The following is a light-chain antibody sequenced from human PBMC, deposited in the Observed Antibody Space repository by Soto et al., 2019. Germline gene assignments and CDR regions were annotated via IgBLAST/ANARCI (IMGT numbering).Light chain of an antibody. CDR3: QQYNNWPPGYT. Sequence: IEMTQSPATLSVSPGERATLSCRASQSVSSNLAWYQQKPGQAPRHIIYGASTRAAGIPARFSGSGSGTEFTLTISSLQSEDSAVYFCQQYNNWPPGYTFGQGTKVDIK. V-gene: IGKV3-15*01. CDR2: GAS. CDR1: QSVSSN. J-gene: IGKJ2*01.